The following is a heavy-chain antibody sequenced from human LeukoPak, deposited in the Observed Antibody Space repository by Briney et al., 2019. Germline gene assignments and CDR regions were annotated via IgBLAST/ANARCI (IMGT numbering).Heavy chain of an antibody. D-gene: IGHD1-26*01. CDR1: GFTFSSYG. CDR2: IWYDGSNK. Sequence: GGSLRLSCAASGFTFSSYGMHWVRQAPGKGLEWVAVIWYDGSNKYYADSVKGRFTISRDNSKNTLYLQMNSLRAEDTAVYYCARINGALVDAFDIWGQGTMVTVSS. V-gene: IGHV3-33*01. J-gene: IGHJ3*02. CDR3: ARINGALVDAFDI.